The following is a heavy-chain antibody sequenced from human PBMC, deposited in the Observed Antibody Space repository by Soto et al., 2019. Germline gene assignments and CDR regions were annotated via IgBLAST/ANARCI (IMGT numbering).Heavy chain of an antibody. CDR2: IYLGDSDN. D-gene: IGHD5-18*01. Sequence: GESLKISCKAFGYEFGSAWIGWVRQMPGKGLEWMGIIYLGDSDNTYSPVFQGQVTISADKSISTAYLQWSSLKASDTAMYYRARSRGYSYGTNFDYWGQGTLVTVSS. V-gene: IGHV5-51*01. CDR3: ARSRGYSYGTNFDY. CDR1: GYEFGSAW. J-gene: IGHJ4*02.